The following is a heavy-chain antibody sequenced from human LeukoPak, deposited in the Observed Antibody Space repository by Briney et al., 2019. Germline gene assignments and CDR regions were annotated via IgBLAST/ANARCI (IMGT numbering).Heavy chain of an antibody. J-gene: IGHJ4*02. CDR2: ISSSSSYT. CDR1: GFTFSDYY. Sequence: GGSLRLSCAASGFTFSDYYMSWIRQAPGKGLEWVSYISSSSSYTNYADSVKGRFTISRDNAKNSLYMQMNSLRAEDTAVYYCARGVAAAGTRARKTYYFDYGGQGTRATVSS. CDR3: ARGVAAAGTRARKTYYFDY. V-gene: IGHV3-11*06. D-gene: IGHD6-13*01.